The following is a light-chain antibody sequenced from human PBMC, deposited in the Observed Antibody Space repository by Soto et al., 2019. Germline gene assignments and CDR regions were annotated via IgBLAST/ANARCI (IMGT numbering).Light chain of an antibody. J-gene: IGLJ1*01. CDR2: EVN. CDR1: SSDIGAYDY. CDR3: FSFKTTSTHV. V-gene: IGLV2-14*01. Sequence: QSALTQPASLSGSPGQSITISCTGTSSDIGAYDYVSWFQQHPGKAPKLMISEVNNRPSGVSNRFSGSKSGNTAYLTISGLQAEEEAEPFRFSFKTTSTHVFGTGTKVTVL.